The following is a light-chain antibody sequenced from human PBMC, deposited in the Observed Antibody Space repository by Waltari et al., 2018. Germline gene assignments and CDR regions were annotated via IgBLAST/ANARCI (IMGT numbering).Light chain of an antibody. V-gene: IGLV2-14*03. CDR3: TSYTTTGTLV. CDR2: DRS. J-gene: IGLJ1*01. CDR1: SRDVCGYNY. Sequence: QSALTQPASVSGSPGPSLAIPCTGTSRDVCGYNYLSWYQQHPGKAPKLMIFDRSDRPSGISSRFSGSKSDNTASLTISGLQTEDEADYYCTSYTTTGTLVFGTGTKVTVL.